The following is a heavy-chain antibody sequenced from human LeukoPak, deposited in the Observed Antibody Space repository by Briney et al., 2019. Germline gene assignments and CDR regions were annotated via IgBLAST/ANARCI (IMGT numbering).Heavy chain of an antibody. CDR2: MNPNSGNT. Sequence: ASVKVSCKASGYTFTGYYMHWVRQAPGQGLEWMGWMNPNSGNTGYAQKFQGRVTMTRNTSISTAYMELSSLRSEDTAVYYCARGSGWFDYWGQGTLVTVSS. J-gene: IGHJ4*02. CDR1: GYTFTGYY. CDR3: ARGSGWFDY. D-gene: IGHD6-19*01. V-gene: IGHV1-8*02.